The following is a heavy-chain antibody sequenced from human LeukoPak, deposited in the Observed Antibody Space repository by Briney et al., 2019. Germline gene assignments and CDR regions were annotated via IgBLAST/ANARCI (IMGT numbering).Heavy chain of an antibody. CDR2: INPSGGST. V-gene: IGHV1-46*01. CDR1: GYTFTSYY. J-gene: IGHJ6*03. Sequence: ASVKVSCKASGYTFTSYYMHWVRQAPGQGLEWMGIINPSGGSTSYAQKFQGRVTMTRDMSTSTVYMELSSLRSEDTAVYYCARGHAIGVDYYYYYTDVWGKGTTVTVSS. D-gene: IGHD3-10*01. CDR3: ARGHAIGVDYYYYYTDV.